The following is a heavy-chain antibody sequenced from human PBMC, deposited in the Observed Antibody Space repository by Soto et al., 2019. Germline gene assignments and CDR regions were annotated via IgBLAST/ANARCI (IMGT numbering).Heavy chain of an antibody. CDR3: ARVRPRFDP. CDR1: GYTFTSYG. Sequence: QVQLVQSGAEVKKPGASVKVSCKASGYTFTSYGISWVRQAPGQGLEWMGWINAYNGNTNYAQKLQDRVTMTTATPTSTAYMDLRSLSSDDTAVSSCARVRPRFDPWGQETLVTVSS. J-gene: IGHJ5*02. D-gene: IGHD1-1*01. V-gene: IGHV1-18*01. CDR2: INAYNGNT.